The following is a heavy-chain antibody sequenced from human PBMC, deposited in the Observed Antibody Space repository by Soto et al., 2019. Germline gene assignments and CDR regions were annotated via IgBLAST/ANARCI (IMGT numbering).Heavy chain of an antibody. Sequence: PSETLSLTCAVYGGSFSSYYWGWIRQPPGKGLEWIGSIYYSGSTYYNPSLKSRVTISVDTSKNQFSLKLSSVTAADTAVYYCARHEMVRPFYWYFDLWGRGTLVTVSS. V-gene: IGHV4-39*01. D-gene: IGHD3-10*01. J-gene: IGHJ2*01. CDR1: GGSFSSYY. CDR2: IYYSGST. CDR3: ARHEMVRPFYWYFDL.